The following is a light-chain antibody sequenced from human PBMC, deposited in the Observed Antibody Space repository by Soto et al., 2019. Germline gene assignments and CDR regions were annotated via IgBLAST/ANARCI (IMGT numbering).Light chain of an antibody. CDR2: EVS. Sequence: QSALTQPASVSGSPGQSITISCTGTSSDVGGYNYVSWYQQHPGKAPKLMIYEVSNRPSGVSNRFSGSKSGNTASLTISGLQAEDEADHYCSSYTSSSGVFGGGTKLTVL. CDR1: SSDVGGYNY. J-gene: IGLJ2*01. V-gene: IGLV2-14*01. CDR3: SSYTSSSGV.